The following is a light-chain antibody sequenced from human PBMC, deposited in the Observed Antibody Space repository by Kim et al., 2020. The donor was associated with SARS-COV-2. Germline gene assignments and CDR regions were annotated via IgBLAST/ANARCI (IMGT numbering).Light chain of an antibody. J-gene: IGLJ2*01. CDR2: ENH. V-gene: IGLV6-57*03. Sequence: HSTRNTATLSCTRSSGSIASNYLQWYPPLPGSVPTTLISENHARPSVVPDRFSGSIDSSSNSASLPISGLKTEDEADYSCQSLGVFGGGTQLTVL. CDR1: SGSIASNY. CDR3: QSLGV.